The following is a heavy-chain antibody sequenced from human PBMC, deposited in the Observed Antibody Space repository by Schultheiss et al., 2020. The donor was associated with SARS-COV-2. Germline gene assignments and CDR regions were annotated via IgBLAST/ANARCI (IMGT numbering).Heavy chain of an antibody. CDR3: ARAVYSDTAVYRRAYAFDL. J-gene: IGHJ3*01. D-gene: IGHD2-15*01. Sequence: SETLSLTCAVYGGSFSGYYWSWIRQPPGKGLEWIGEINHSGSTNYNPSLKSRVTISVDTSKNQFSLKLSSVTAADTAVYYCARAVYSDTAVYRRAYAFDLWGPGTRVTVSS. V-gene: IGHV4-34*01. CDR1: GGSFSGYY. CDR2: INHSGST.